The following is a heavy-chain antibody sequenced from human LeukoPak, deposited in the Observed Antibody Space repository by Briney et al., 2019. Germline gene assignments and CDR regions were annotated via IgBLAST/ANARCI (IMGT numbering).Heavy chain of an antibody. CDR3: ARGRKYYDFWSGYPDYYYYYGMDV. D-gene: IGHD3-3*01. Sequence: SETLSLTCAVYGGSFSGHYWSWIRQPPGKGLEWIGEINHSGSTNYNPSLKSRVTISVDTSKNQFSLKLSSVTAADTAVYYCARGRKYYDFWSGYPDYYYYYGMDVWGQGTTVTVSS. CDR2: INHSGST. J-gene: IGHJ6*02. CDR1: GGSFSGHY. V-gene: IGHV4-34*01.